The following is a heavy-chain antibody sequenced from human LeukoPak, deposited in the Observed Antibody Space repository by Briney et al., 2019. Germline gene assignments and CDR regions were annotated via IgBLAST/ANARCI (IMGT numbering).Heavy chain of an antibody. CDR2: IYYSGST. J-gene: IGHJ5*02. Sequence: SETLSLTCTVSGGSISSSSYYWGWIRQPPGKGLEWIGSIYYSGSTYYNPSLKSRITISVDTSKNQFSLRLRSVAAADTAIYYSAKSPSTVATIGWFDPWGQGTLVTVSS. CDR3: AKSPSTVATIGWFDP. D-gene: IGHD4-23*01. V-gene: IGHV4-39*07. CDR1: GGSISSSSYY.